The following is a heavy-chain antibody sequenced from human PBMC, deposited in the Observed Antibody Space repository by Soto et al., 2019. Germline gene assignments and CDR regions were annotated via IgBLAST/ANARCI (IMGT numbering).Heavy chain of an antibody. CDR3: ARIFSWYIDY. V-gene: IGHV3-48*02. D-gene: IGHD2-15*01. CDR1: GFTFSSYS. Sequence: EVQLVESGGGLVQPGGSLRLSCAASGFTFSSYSMNWVRQAPGKGLEWVSYISSSSTIYYADSVKGRFTISRDNAKNSLYLQMNSLRDEDTAVYYCARIFSWYIDYWGQGTLVTVSS. CDR2: ISSSSTI. J-gene: IGHJ4*02.